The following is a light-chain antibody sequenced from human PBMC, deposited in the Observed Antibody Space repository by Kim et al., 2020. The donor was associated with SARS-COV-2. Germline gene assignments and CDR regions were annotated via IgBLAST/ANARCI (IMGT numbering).Light chain of an antibody. J-gene: IGKJ5*01. Sequence: EIVLTQSPGTLSLSPGERVTLSCRASQTVSSSFLAWYQQKPGQAPRLLIYGASGRATGIPDRFSGSGSGTDFTLTISRLEPEDFAVYYCQQYGPSPITFGQGTRLEIK. CDR3: QQYGPSPIT. CDR1: QTVSSSF. V-gene: IGKV3-20*01. CDR2: GAS.